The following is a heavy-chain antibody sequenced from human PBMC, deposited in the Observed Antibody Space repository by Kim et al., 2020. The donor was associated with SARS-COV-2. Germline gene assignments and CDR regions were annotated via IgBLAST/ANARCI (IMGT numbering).Heavy chain of an antibody. CDR1: GFIFSDHY. V-gene: IGHV3-72*01. CDR3: VREYRDGGKLVTIDY. Sequence: GGSLRLSCAVSGFIFSDHYMDWVRQAPGKGLEWVGRMRNKANSFFTEYAASVKGRFTIPRDDSKNSLYLLMNSLKTEDTAVYYCVREYRDGGKLVTIDYWGQGTLVTVSS. J-gene: IGHJ4*02. CDR2: MRNKANSFFT. D-gene: IGHD2-15*01.